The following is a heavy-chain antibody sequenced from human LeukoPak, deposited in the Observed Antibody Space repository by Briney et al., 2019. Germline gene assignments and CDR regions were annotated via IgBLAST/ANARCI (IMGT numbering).Heavy chain of an antibody. V-gene: IGHV3-23*01. J-gene: IGHJ4*02. Sequence: GGSLRLSCAASGFTFSNYAMRWVRQAPGKGLEWVSTISGSGSITYYADSMKGRFTISRDNSKNTLYLQVNSLRAEDTAVYYCAKDLWSVVTLTLDYWGQGTLVTVSS. CDR3: AKDLWSVVTLTLDY. CDR1: GFTFSNYA. D-gene: IGHD2-21*02. CDR2: ISGSGSIT.